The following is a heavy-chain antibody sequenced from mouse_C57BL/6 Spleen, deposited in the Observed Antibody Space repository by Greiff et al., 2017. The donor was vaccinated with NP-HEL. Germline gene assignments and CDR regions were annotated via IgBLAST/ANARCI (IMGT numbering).Heavy chain of an antibody. V-gene: IGHV2-2*01. CDR2: IWSGGST. CDR3: ARRGGLGDYYAMDY. Sequence: QVQLQQSGPGLVQPSQSLSITCTVSGFSLTSYGVHWVRQSPGKGLEWLGVIWSGGSTDYNAAFISRLSISKDNSKSQVFFKMNSLQADDTAISYYARRGGLGDYYAMDYWGQGTSVTVSS. D-gene: IGHD3-1*01. CDR1: GFSLTSYG. J-gene: IGHJ4*01.